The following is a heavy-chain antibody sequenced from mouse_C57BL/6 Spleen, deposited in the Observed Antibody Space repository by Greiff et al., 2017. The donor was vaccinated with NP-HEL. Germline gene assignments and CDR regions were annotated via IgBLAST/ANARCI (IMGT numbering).Heavy chain of an antibody. V-gene: IGHV1-69*01. Sequence: QVHVKQPGAELVMPGASVKLSCKASGYTFTSYWMHWVKQRPGQGLEWIGEIDPSDSYTNYNQKFKGKSTLTVDKSSSTAYMQLSSLTSEDSAVYYCARRAYYSNYGYFDVWGTGTTVTISS. CDR3: ARRAYYSNYGYFDV. CDR1: GYTFTSYW. CDR2: IDPSDSYT. J-gene: IGHJ1*03. D-gene: IGHD2-5*01.